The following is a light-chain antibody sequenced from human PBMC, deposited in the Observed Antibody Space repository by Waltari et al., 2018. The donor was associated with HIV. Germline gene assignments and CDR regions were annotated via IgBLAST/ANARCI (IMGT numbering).Light chain of an antibody. CDR3: QQTSSFPLT. CDR2: GAS. Sequence: DIQMSQTPRSMSASVGERVTMTCRASEGIGNWLGWYQQKSGKAPKLLILGASTLQSSVPSRFNGTGSGTTFSLTITVLHPEDFATYFCQQTSSFPLTFGPGTTLDI. CDR1: EGIGNW. V-gene: IGKV1-12*01. J-gene: IGKJ2*01.